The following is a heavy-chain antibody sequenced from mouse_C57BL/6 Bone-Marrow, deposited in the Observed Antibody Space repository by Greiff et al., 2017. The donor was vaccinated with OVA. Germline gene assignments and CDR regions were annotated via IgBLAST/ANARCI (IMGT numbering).Heavy chain of an antibody. J-gene: IGHJ1*03. Sequence: EVKLVESGGGLVQSGRSLRLSCATSGFTFSDFYMEWVRQAPGQGLEWIAASRNKANDYTTEYSSSVKGRFIVSRDTSQSILYLQMNALRAEDTAIYYCARDAREYYGSSHWYFDVWGTGTTVTVSS. CDR2: SRNKANDYTT. D-gene: IGHD1-1*01. CDR1: GFTFSDFY. CDR3: ARDAREYYGSSHWYFDV. V-gene: IGHV7-1*01.